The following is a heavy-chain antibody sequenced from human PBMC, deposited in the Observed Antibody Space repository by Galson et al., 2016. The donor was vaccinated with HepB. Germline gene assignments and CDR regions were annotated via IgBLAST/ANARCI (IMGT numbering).Heavy chain of an antibody. CDR3: AKYWGSGGNRYFDL. CDR1: GGSIISAGYY. J-gene: IGHJ2*01. CDR2: IYYSGST. Sequence: TLSLTCTVSGGSIISAGYYWSWIRQHPGKGLEWLGNIYYSGSTYYNPSLKSRITISVDTSKNQFSLKLSSVTAADTAVYYCAKYWGSGGNRYFDLGGRGTLVTVSS. V-gene: IGHV4-31*03. D-gene: IGHD4-23*01.